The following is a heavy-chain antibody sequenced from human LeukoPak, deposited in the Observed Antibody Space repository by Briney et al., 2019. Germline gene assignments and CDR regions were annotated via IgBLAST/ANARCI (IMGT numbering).Heavy chain of an antibody. D-gene: IGHD6-19*01. J-gene: IGHJ4*02. CDR2: INPNSGGT. CDR3: ATLRRSGWYIGD. CDR1: GYTFSDYY. V-gene: IGHV1-2*02. Sequence: GASVKVPCKASGYTFSDYYMHWVRQAPGQGLEWMGWINPNSGGTTYAEKFQGRVTMTRDTSITTAYMELSSLRSDDTAMYYCATLRRSGWYIGDWGQGTLVTVSS.